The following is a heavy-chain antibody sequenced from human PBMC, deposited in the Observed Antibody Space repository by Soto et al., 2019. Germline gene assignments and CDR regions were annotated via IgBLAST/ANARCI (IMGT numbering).Heavy chain of an antibody. V-gene: IGHV3-30-3*01. J-gene: IGHJ6*02. CDR3: VRGDREDIAVVVGARPGDYGMDV. CDR2: ISFSGSRT. D-gene: IGHD2-15*01. Sequence: QVQLVESGGGVVQPGRSLRLSCAASGFTFSNYAMHWVRQAPGRGLEWVSVISFSGSRTGSVDSVKGRFTVSRDNSKNTVYLQMNSLRVEYTAVYFCVRGDREDIAVVVGARPGDYGMDVWGHGTTVTVSS. CDR1: GFTFSNYA.